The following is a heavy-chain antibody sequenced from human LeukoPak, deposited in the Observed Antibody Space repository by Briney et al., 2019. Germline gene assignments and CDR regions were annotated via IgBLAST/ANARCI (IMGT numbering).Heavy chain of an antibody. D-gene: IGHD5-24*01. J-gene: IGHJ4*02. CDR3: PRADVEMATIRGGGGGYFSD. CDR1: GYTFTSYG. V-gene: IGHV1-18*01. CDR2: ISAYNGNT. Sequence: ASVKVSCKASGYTFTSYGISLVRQAPGQGLEWMGWISAYNGNTNYAQKFQGRVTITTDESTSKAYMELSSLRSEDTAVRYCPRADVEMATIRGGGGGYFSDSGQGTLVTVSS.